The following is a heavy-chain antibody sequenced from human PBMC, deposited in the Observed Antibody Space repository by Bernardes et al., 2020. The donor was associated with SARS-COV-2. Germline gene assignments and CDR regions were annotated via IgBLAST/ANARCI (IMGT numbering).Heavy chain of an antibody. CDR3: AKAPFGGVIHCFDY. CDR1: GFTFSSYG. Sequence: LRLSCAASGFTFSSYGMHWVRQAPGKGLEWVAVISYDGSNKYYADSVKGRFTISRDNSKNTLYLQMNSLRAEDTAVYYCAKAPFGGVIHCFDYWGQGTLVTVSS. J-gene: IGHJ4*02. D-gene: IGHD3-16*02. CDR2: ISYDGSNK. V-gene: IGHV3-30*18.